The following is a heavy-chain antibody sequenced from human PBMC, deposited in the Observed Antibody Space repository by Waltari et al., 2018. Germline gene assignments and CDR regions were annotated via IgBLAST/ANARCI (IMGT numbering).Heavy chain of an antibody. D-gene: IGHD3-10*01. V-gene: IGHV3-7*01. J-gene: IGHJ3*01. Sequence: EVQLLESGGGLVQPGGSLRLSCPASGFSLRGSWMTWVRQAPGKGLEWVAEINPDGSGEYYVDSVNGRFTISRDNTKNSLYLQMNSLRPDDTAVYFCARDPAFGAFDFWGQGTVVTVSS. CDR2: INPDGSGE. CDR3: ARDPAFGAFDF. CDR1: GFSLRGSW.